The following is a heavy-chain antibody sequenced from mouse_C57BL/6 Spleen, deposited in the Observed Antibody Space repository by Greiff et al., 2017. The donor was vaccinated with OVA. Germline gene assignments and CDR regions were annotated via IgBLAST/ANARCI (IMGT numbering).Heavy chain of an antibody. CDR3: ASLLANWYFDY. CDR2: IHPSSGST. V-gene: IGHV1-64*01. CDR1: GYTFTSYW. J-gene: IGHJ2*01. D-gene: IGHD4-1*01. Sequence: VQLQQPGAELVKPGASVKLSCKASGYTFTSYWMPWVKQRPGQGLEWIGMIHPSSGSTNYNEKFKSKATLTVDKSSSTAYMQLSSLTSEDSAVYYCASLLANWYFDYWGQGTTLTVSS.